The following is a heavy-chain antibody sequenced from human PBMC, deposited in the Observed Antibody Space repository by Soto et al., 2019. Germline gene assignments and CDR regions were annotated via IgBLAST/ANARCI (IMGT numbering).Heavy chain of an antibody. J-gene: IGHJ6*03. V-gene: IGHV5-51*01. CDR1: GYSFTSYW. CDR3: ARLKEEEEVIIGSGSYYYMDV. D-gene: IGHD3-10*01. Sequence: GESLKISCKGSGYSFTSYWIGWVRQMPGKGLEWMGIIYPGDSDTRYSPSFQGQVTISADKSISTAYLQWSSLKASDTAMYYCARLKEEEEVIIGSGSYYYMDVWGKGTTVTVSS. CDR2: IYPGDSDT.